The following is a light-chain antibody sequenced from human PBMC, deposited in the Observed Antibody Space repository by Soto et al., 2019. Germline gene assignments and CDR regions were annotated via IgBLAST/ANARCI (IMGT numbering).Light chain of an antibody. Sequence: QSVLTQPPSVSGAPGQRVTISCTGSSSIIGAGYDVHWYQQLPGTAPKLLIYGNSNRPSGVPDRFSGSKSGTSASLAITGLQAEDEADYYCQSYDSSLSGHVVFGGGPKLTVL. CDR1: SSIIGAGYD. CDR2: GNS. J-gene: IGLJ2*01. CDR3: QSYDSSLSGHVV. V-gene: IGLV1-40*01.